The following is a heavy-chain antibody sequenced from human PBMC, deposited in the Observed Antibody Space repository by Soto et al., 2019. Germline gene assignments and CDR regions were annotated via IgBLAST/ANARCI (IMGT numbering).Heavy chain of an antibody. CDR1: GYTFTGYY. Sequence: VASVKVSCKASGYTFTGYYMHWVRQAPGQGLEWMGWINPNSGGTNYAQKFQGWVTMTRDTSISTAYMELSRLRSDDTAVYYCARARLDYYGMDVWGQGTTVTVSS. J-gene: IGHJ6*02. D-gene: IGHD3-16*01. CDR3: ARARLDYYGMDV. CDR2: INPNSGGT. V-gene: IGHV1-2*04.